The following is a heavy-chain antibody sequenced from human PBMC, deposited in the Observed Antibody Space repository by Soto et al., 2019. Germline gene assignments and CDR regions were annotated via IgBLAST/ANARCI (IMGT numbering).Heavy chain of an antibody. CDR1: GFTFSDYY. J-gene: IGHJ4*02. Sequence: PGGSLRLSCAASGFTFSDYYMSWIRQAPGKGLEWVSYISSSSSYTNYADSVKGRFTISRDNAKNSLYLQMDSLRAEDTAVYYCARRFVGYSYGSTGLLDYWGQGTLVTVSS. CDR3: ARRFVGYSYGSTGLLDY. D-gene: IGHD5-18*01. V-gene: IGHV3-11*06. CDR2: ISSSSSYT.